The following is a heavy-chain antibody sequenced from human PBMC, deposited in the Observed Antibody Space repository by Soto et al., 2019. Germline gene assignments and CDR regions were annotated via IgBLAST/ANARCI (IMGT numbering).Heavy chain of an antibody. D-gene: IGHD6-19*01. Sequence: QVQLQESGPGLVKPSQTLSLTCTVSGGSISSGGYYWSWIRQHPGKGLEWIGYIYYSGSTYYNPSRKSRVTISVDTSKNQFSLKLSSVTAADTAVYYCAREYYSSGWYRTFDYWGQGTLVTVSS. CDR3: AREYYSSGWYRTFDY. J-gene: IGHJ4*02. CDR2: IYYSGST. V-gene: IGHV4-31*03. CDR1: GGSISSGGYY.